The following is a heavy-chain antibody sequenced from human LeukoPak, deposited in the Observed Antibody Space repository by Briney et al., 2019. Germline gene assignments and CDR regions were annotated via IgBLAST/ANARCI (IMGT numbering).Heavy chain of an antibody. CDR2: INPNSGGT. Sequence: ASVNVSYKASGYTFTGYYMHWVRQAPGQGLEWMGWINPNSGGTNYAQKFQGWVTMTRDTSISTAYMELSRLRSDDTAVYYCARALYSNYVGYYYYYGMDVWGQGTTVTVSS. CDR1: GYTFTGYY. D-gene: IGHD4-11*01. J-gene: IGHJ6*02. CDR3: ARALYSNYVGYYYYYGMDV. V-gene: IGHV1-2*04.